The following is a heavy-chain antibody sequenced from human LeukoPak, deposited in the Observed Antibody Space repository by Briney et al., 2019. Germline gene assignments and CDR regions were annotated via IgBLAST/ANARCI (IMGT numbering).Heavy chain of an antibody. CDR2: ISYSGST. D-gene: IGHD3-16*02. CDR1: GGSISSYY. J-gene: IGHJ3*02. Sequence: SQTLSLTCTVSGGSISSYYWSWIRQPPGKGLEWIGYISYSGSTNYNPSLKTRVTISVDTSKNQFSLKLSSVTAADTAVYYCARDLRYVWGSYRTGYVDAFDIWGQGTMVTVSS. CDR3: ARDLRYVWGSYRTGYVDAFDI. V-gene: IGHV4-59*01.